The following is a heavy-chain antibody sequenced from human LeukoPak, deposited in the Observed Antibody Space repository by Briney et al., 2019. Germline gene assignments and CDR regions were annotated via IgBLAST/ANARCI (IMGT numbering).Heavy chain of an antibody. J-gene: IGHJ4*02. D-gene: IGHD3-22*01. Sequence: SETLSLTCAVYGGSFSGYYWSWIRQPPGKGLGWIGEINHSGSTNYNPSLKSRVTISVDTSKNQFSLKLSSVTAADTAVYYCARDYRYYDNSGYYSFDYWGQGTLVTVSS. CDR3: ARDYRYYDNSGYYSFDY. CDR2: INHSGST. CDR1: GGSFSGYY. V-gene: IGHV4-34*01.